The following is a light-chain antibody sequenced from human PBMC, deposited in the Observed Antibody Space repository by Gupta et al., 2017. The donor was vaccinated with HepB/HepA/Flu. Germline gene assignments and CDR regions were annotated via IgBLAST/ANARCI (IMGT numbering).Light chain of an antibody. J-gene: IGLJ2*01. Sequence: QSVLTQSPSVSGTPGQRVTISCSGNSSNVARNNVNWYQQVPGTAPKLLIYYNDERPSGVPDRFSGSKSGTSASLAIXGXQSEDEXDYYCAAWDTSLKVVVFGGGTKLTVL. CDR1: SSNVARNN. CDR3: AAWDTSLKVVV. V-gene: IGLV1-44*01. CDR2: YND.